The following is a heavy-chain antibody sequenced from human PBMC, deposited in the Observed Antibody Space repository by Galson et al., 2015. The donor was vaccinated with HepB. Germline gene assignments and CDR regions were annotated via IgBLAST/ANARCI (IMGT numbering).Heavy chain of an antibody. D-gene: IGHD6-13*01. CDR2: IDLDDSET. Sequence: QSGAEVKKPGESLTISCKVSGLSSGTNWIAWVRQVPEKGLELMGIIDLDDSETRYSPSFEGQVTISADGSIDTAYLQWSSLEASASAIYFCARLKAVAAAGAGYLDYWGQGALITVSS. J-gene: IGHJ4*02. V-gene: IGHV5-51*03. CDR3: ARLKAVAAAGAGYLDY. CDR1: GLSSGTNW.